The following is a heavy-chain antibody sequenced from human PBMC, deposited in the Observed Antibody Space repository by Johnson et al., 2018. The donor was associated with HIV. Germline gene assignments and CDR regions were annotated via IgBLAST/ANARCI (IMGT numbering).Heavy chain of an antibody. J-gene: IGHJ3*02. D-gene: IGHD1-7*01. CDR2: INWKGGST. CDR3: AKDQWYNWNYVSPDAFDI. CDR1: GFTVSSNY. V-gene: IGHV3-66*01. Sequence: VQLVESGGGLVQPGGSLRLSCAASGFTVSSNYMSWVRQAPGKGLEWVSGINWKGGSTGYADSVKGRFTISRDNSKNTLYLQMNSLRAEDTAVYYCAKDQWYNWNYVSPDAFDIWGQGTMFTVSS.